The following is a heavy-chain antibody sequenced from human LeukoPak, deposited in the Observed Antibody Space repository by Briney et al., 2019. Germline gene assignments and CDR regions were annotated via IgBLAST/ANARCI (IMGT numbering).Heavy chain of an antibody. J-gene: IGHJ4*02. CDR3: TRQGIAAAAFDY. CDR2: IRSKANSYAT. CDR1: GLTFSGSA. V-gene: IGHV3-73*01. D-gene: IGHD6-13*01. Sequence: GGSLKLSCAASGLTFSGSAMHWVRQASGKGLEWVGRIRSKANSYATAYAASVKGRFTISRDDSKNTAYLQMNSLKTEDTAVYYCTRQGIAAAAFDYWGQGTLVTVSS.